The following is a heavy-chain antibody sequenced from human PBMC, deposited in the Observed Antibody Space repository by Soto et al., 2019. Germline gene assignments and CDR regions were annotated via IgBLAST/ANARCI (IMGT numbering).Heavy chain of an antibody. CDR2: INAGNGNT. D-gene: IGHD6-19*01. J-gene: IGHJ4*02. CDR1: GYTFTSYA. Sequence: QVQLVQSGAEVKKPGASVNVSCKASGYTFTSYAMHWVRQAPGQRLEWMGWINAGNGNTKYSQKFQGRVTITRDTSASTAYMELSSLRSEDTAVYYCARDWRAGRGFDYWGQGTLVTVSS. V-gene: IGHV1-3*01. CDR3: ARDWRAGRGFDY.